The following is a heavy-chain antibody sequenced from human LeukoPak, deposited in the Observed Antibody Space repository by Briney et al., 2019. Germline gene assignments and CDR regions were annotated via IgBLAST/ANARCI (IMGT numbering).Heavy chain of an antibody. CDR2: IYDSGST. J-gene: IGHJ4*02. V-gene: IGHV4-59*08. D-gene: IGHD3-22*01. CDR1: GGSISSYS. Sequence: PSETLSLTCTVSGGSISSYSWSWIRQPPGKGLECIGYIYDSGSTNYNPSLKSRVAISVDKFKNQFSLKLSYVTAADTAVYYCARLSHYFDSSGYYYARFFDYWGQGTLVTVSS. CDR3: ARLSHYFDSSGYYYARFFDY.